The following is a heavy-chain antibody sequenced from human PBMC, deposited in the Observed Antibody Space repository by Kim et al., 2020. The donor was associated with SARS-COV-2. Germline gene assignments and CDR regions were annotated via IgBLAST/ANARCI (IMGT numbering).Heavy chain of an antibody. CDR3: ARPYIDCSSTSCYDYYYYYGMDV. Sequence: GESLKISCKGSGYSFTSYWISWVRQMPGKGLEWMGRIDPSDSYTNYSPSFQGHVTISADKSISTAYLQWSSLKASDTAMYYCARPYIDCSSTSCYDYYYYYGMDVWGQGTTVTVSS. V-gene: IGHV5-10-1*01. D-gene: IGHD2-2*01. CDR2: IDPSDSYT. J-gene: IGHJ6*02. CDR1: GYSFTSYW.